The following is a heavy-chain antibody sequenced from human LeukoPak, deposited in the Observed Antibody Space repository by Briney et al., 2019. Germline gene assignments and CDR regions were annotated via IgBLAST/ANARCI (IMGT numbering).Heavy chain of an antibody. CDR2: IYHSGST. V-gene: IGHV4-4*02. CDR3: ARAYFYNSSGYYFDY. D-gene: IGHD3-22*01. J-gene: IGHJ4*02. CDR1: GGSISSSKC. Sequence: SETLSLTCAVSGGSISSSKCWSWVRQPPGRGLEWIGEIYHSGSTNYNPSLKSRVTISVDKSKKQFSLNLRSVIAADTAMYYCARAYFYNSSGYYFDYWGQGTLVTVSS.